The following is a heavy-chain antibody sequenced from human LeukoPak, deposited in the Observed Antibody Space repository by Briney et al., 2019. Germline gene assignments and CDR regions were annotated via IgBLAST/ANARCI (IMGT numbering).Heavy chain of an antibody. V-gene: IGHV4-61*02. Sequence: SQTLSLTCTVSGGSISSGSYYWSWIRQPAGKGLEWIVRIYTSGSTNYNPSLKSRVTISVDTSKNQFSLKLSSVTAADTAVYYCARGATYYYDSSGHSNSDDAFDIWGQGTMVTVSS. J-gene: IGHJ3*02. D-gene: IGHD3-22*01. CDR1: GGSISSGSYY. CDR2: IYTSGST. CDR3: ARGATYYYDSSGHSNSDDAFDI.